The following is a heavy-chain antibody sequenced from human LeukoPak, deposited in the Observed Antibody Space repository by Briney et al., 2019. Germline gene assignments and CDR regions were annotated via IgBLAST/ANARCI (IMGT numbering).Heavy chain of an antibody. CDR2: MYYSGST. CDR1: SGSISSYY. CDR3: AGHHPRNTVDF. D-gene: IGHD2-8*02. Sequence: SETLSLTCTVSSGSISSYYWSWIRQPPGKGLEWIGYMYYSGSTHYNPSLKSRVTISLETSKNQFSLKLGSVTAADTAVYYCAGHHPRNTVDFWGQGTLVTVSS. V-gene: IGHV4-59*08. J-gene: IGHJ4*02.